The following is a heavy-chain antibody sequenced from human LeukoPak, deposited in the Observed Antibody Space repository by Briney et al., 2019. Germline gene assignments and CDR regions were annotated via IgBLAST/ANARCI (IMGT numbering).Heavy chain of an antibody. D-gene: IGHD6-13*01. Sequence: QPGGSLRLSCAASGFTFSSYGMHWVRQAPGKGLEWVAFIRYDGSNKYYADSVKGRFTISRDNAKNSLYLQMNSLRAEDTAVYYCARDKVAAAGTHYYYYYYMDVWGKGTTVTVSS. CDR3: ARDKVAAAGTHYYYYYYMDV. CDR2: IRYDGSNK. J-gene: IGHJ6*03. CDR1: GFTFSSYG. V-gene: IGHV3-30*02.